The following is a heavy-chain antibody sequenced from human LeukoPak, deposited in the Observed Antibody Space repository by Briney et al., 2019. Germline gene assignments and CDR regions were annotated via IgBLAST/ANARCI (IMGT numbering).Heavy chain of an antibody. CDR1: GFTFSSYG. J-gene: IGHJ3*02. D-gene: IGHD1-26*01. CDR3: ARVMRELLLAYAFDI. Sequence: PGRSLRLSCAASGFTFSSYGMHWVRQAPGKGLEWVAVIWYDGSNKYYADSVKGRFTISRDNSKNTLYLQMNSLRAEDTAVYYCARVMRELLLAYAFDIWGQGTMVTVSS. CDR2: IWYDGSNK. V-gene: IGHV3-33*01.